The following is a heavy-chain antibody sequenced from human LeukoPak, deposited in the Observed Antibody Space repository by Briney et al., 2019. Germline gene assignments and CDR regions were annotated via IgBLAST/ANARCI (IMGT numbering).Heavy chain of an antibody. CDR1: GFTFSSYA. Sequence: GGSLILSCAASGFTFSSYAMSWVRQAPGKGLEWVSAISGSGGSTYYADSVKGRFTISRDNSKNTLYLQMNSLRAEDTAVYYCAKECDYDLLTGYCEHFDYWGQGTLVTVSS. CDR3: AKECDYDLLTGYCEHFDY. J-gene: IGHJ4*02. V-gene: IGHV3-23*01. D-gene: IGHD3-9*01. CDR2: ISGSGGST.